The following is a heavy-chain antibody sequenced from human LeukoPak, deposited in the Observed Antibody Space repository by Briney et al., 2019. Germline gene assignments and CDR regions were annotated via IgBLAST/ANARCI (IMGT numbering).Heavy chain of an antibody. D-gene: IGHD5-24*01. Sequence: GGSLRLSCAASGFTFSRYSMNWVRQAPGKELEWVSYISDSGNTIHYADSVKGRFTISRDNAKNSLFLQMNSLRVEDTSVFYCARDQGGYNYGRGYFDYWGRGTLVTVSS. CDR2: ISDSGNTI. CDR3: ARDQGGYNYGRGYFDY. CDR1: GFTFSRYS. J-gene: IGHJ4*02. V-gene: IGHV3-48*01.